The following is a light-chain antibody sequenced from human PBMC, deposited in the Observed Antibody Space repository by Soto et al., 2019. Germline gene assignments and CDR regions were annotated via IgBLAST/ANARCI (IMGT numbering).Light chain of an antibody. CDR2: DVA. Sequence: QSALTQPASVSASPGQSITTSCTGTSSDVGGSNFVSWYQQHPGKPPKLIIYDVATRPSGVSNRFSGSKSGSTASLIISRLQTEDEADYYCVSFTSRTTYVFGSGTKLTVL. V-gene: IGLV2-14*03. CDR1: SSDVGGSNF. J-gene: IGLJ1*01. CDR3: VSFTSRTTYV.